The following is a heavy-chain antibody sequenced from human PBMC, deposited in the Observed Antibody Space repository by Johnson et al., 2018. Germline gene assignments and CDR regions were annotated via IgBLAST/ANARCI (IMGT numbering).Heavy chain of an antibody. D-gene: IGHD1-26*01. CDR2: ISYDGSNK. J-gene: IGHJ3*02. Sequence: QVQLVESGGGVVQPGRSLRLSCAASGFTFRTYGMHWVRQAPGKGLEWVAGISYDGSNKYYADSVKGRFTISRDNAKNSLFLQMNSLRAADTAVYYCARDGNVFDIWGQGTVVTVSS. V-gene: IGHV3-30*03. CDR1: GFTFRTYG. CDR3: ARDGNVFDI.